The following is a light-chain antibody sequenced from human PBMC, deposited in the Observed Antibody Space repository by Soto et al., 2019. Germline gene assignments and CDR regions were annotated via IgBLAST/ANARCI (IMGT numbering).Light chain of an antibody. V-gene: IGKV3-15*01. Sequence: VVTQSPATLSVVPGETATLSCRASQSVSSDLSWYQRRPGQAPRLLIYGASTRATGIPARFRGSGSGTECRLAISSLQSEDFATYYCQQYNTWQPKMAFGRGTKVEIK. CDR2: GAS. CDR1: QSVSSD. J-gene: IGKJ1*01. CDR3: QQYNTWQPKMA.